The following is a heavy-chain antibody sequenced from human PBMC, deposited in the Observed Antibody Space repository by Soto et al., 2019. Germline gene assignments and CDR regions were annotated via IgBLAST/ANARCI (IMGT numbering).Heavy chain of an antibody. V-gene: IGHV4-34*01. Sequence: GRGLEWIGEINHSGSTTYNPSLKSRVTMSADTSKNQFSLKLNSVTAADTAVYYCARSQYEILTGYYLGYWGQGTRVTVSS. J-gene: IGHJ4*02. CDR2: INHSGST. D-gene: IGHD3-9*01. CDR3: ARSQYEILTGYYLGY.